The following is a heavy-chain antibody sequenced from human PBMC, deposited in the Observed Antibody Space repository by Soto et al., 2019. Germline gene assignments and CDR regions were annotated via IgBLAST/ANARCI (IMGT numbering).Heavy chain of an antibody. CDR3: AREGEYSSSSPFDY. V-gene: IGHV1-69*13. CDR1: GGTFSSYA. CDR2: IIPIFGTA. D-gene: IGHD6-6*01. J-gene: IGHJ4*02. Sequence: SVKVSCKASGGTFSSYAISWVRQAPGQGLEWMGGIIPIFGTANYAQKFQGRVTITAXXXXSXXXMXLXXLRXEXTAVYYCAREGEYSSSSPFDYWGQGTLVTVSS.